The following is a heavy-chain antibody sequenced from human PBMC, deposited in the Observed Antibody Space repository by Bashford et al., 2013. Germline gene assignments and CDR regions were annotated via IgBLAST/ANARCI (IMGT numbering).Heavy chain of an antibody. V-gene: IGHV1-69*13. CDR1: GGTFSSYA. CDR3: ATLGHRNYYYYYNTDV. Sequence: SVKVSCKASGGTFSSYAISWVRQAPGQGLEWMGGIIPIFGTANYAQKFQGRVTITADESTSTAYMELSSLRSEDTAVYYCATLGHRNYYYYYNTDVWGQGTTVTVSS. CDR2: IIPIFGTA. J-gene: IGHJ6*02.